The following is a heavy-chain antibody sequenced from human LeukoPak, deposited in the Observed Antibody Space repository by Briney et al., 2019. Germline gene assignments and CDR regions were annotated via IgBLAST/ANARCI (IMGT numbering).Heavy chain of an antibody. CDR3: ASLTYYDILTGRNDAFDI. CDR1: GGSLSSYY. Sequence: SETLSLTCAVSGGSLSSYYWSWIRQPPGKGREWIGYIYYSGSTNYNPSLKSRVTISVDTSKNQFSLKLSSVPAADTAVYYCASLTYYDILTGRNDAFDIWGQGTMVTVSS. CDR2: IYYSGST. J-gene: IGHJ3*02. V-gene: IGHV4-59*01. D-gene: IGHD3-9*01.